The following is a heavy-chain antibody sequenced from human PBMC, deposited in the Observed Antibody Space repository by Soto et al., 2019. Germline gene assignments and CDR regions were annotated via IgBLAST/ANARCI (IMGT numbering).Heavy chain of an antibody. J-gene: IGHJ4*02. V-gene: IGHV3-23*01. CDR3: TKGPIFGVVTHYFDS. D-gene: IGHD3-3*01. CDR1: GLIFSRYA. Sequence: EVQLLESGGRLVQRGGPERLFCAASGLIFSRYAINWVRQSRGKGLEWVSSVSGGGDGTYYADPVKGRFTISRDNSKNTLYLQMNSLRAQDTAVYFCTKGPIFGVVTHYFDSWGQGTLVTVSS. CDR2: VSGGGDGT.